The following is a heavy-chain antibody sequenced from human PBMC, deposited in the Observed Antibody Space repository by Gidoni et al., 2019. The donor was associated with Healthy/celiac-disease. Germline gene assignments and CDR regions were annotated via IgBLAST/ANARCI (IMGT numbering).Heavy chain of an antibody. CDR3: ASSSRRVERQVY. D-gene: IGHD1-1*01. CDR1: GGSISSYY. J-gene: IGHJ4*02. Sequence: QVQLQESGPGLVKPSETLSLTCPVSGGSISSYYWSWIRQPPGKGLEWSGYIYYSGSTNYNPSLKSRVNISVDTSKNQFALKLSSVNAADTGVYYCASSSRRVERQVYWGQGTLVTVSS. V-gene: IGHV4-59*01. CDR2: IYYSGST.